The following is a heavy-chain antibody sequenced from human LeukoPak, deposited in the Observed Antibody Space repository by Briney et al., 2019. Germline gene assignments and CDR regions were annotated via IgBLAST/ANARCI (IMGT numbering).Heavy chain of an antibody. CDR3: ARDDCGDTCYPGGY. Sequence: GASVKVSCKASGYIFTKYVVHWVRQAPGQRPEWMGWIQAGNGDTKYSQNFQDRLTITRDTSASTVCMELSSLTSEDTALYYCARDDCGDTCYPGGYWGQGTLVTVSS. V-gene: IGHV1-3*01. CDR2: IQAGNGDT. J-gene: IGHJ4*02. CDR1: GYIFTKYV. D-gene: IGHD2-21*01.